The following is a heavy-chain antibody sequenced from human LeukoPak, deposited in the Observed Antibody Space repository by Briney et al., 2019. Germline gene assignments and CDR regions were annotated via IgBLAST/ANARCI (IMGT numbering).Heavy chain of an antibody. CDR1: GFTFDTYW. D-gene: IGHD3-16*02. CDR2: IKQEGSEK. CDR3: ARGDTQSKYRQFDS. Sequence: GGSLRLSCAASGFTFDTYWMSWVREAPGKGLEGVANIKQEGSEKDYVDSVKGRFTISRDNATNSLYLQMNSLRAEDTGVYYCARGDTQSKYRQFDSWGQGSLVIVSS. J-gene: IGHJ4*02. V-gene: IGHV3-7*04.